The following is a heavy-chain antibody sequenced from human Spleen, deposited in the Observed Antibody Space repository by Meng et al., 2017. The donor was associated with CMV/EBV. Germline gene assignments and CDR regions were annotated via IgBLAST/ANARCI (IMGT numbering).Heavy chain of an antibody. CDR1: ESTCSDYA. CDR2: INPGGPST. D-gene: IGHD3-22*01. Sequence: SESTCSDYAVSWVRQAPGQGLEWMGLINPGGPSTNYAQKFQGRLAMTSDASTNTVYMELSSLRFEDTAVYYCARDSDISGYYYTDYWGQGTLVTVSS. CDR3: ARDSDISGYYYTDY. J-gene: IGHJ4*02. V-gene: IGHV1-46*01.